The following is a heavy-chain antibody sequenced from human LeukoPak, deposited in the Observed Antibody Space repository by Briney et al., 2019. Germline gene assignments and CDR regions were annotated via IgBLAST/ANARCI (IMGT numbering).Heavy chain of an antibody. CDR3: ARVDPRTGYSSSWYRD. V-gene: IGHV3-30*03. J-gene: IGHJ4*02. D-gene: IGHD6-13*01. CDR2: ISYDGSNK. Sequence: TGRSLRLSCAASGFTFSSYGMHWVRQAPGKGLEWVAVISYDGSNKYYADSVKGRFTISRDNSKNTLYLQMNSLRAEDTAVYYCARVDPRTGYSSSWYRDWGQGTLVTVSS. CDR1: GFTFSSYG.